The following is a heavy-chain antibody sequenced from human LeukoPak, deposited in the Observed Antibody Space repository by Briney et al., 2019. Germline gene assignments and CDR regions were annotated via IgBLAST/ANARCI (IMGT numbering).Heavy chain of an antibody. V-gene: IGHV3-48*01. J-gene: IGHJ3*02. CDR3: ARDQVGGAFDI. CDR2: ISSSSSTI. Sequence: GGSLRLSCAASGFSFSSYYMNWVRQAPGKGLECISYISSSSSTIYYADPVKGRFTISRDNAKNSLYLQMNSLRAEDTAVYYCARDQVGGAFDIWGQGTMVTVSS. D-gene: IGHD3-16*01. CDR1: GFSFSSYY.